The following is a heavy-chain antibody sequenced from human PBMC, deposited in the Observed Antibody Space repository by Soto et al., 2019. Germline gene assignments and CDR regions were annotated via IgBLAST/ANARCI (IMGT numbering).Heavy chain of an antibody. J-gene: IGHJ6*02. Sequence: HPGGSLRLSCAASGFTFSSYEMNWVRQAPGKGLEWVSYISSSGSTIYYADSVKGRFTISRDNAKNSLYLQMNSLRAEDTAVYYCARDPIRTGMDVWGPGTTVTVSS. CDR3: ARDPIRTGMDV. CDR1: GFTFSSYE. CDR2: ISSSGSTI. V-gene: IGHV3-48*03.